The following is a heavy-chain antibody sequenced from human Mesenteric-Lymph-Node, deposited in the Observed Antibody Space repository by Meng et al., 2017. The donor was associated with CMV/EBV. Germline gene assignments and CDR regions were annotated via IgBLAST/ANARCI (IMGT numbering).Heavy chain of an antibody. CDR1: GFIFSSYW. J-gene: IGHJ5*02. CDR3: ARVVSYYYDSSGLA. V-gene: IGHV3-7*01. D-gene: IGHD3-22*01. CDR2: IKQDGSQK. Sequence: GESLKISCVTSGFIFSSYWMSWVRQAPGKGLEWVANIKQDGSQKDYVDSVKGRFTLSRDNAKNSLYLQMESLRAEDTAVYYCARVVSYYYDSSGLAWGQGTLVTVSS.